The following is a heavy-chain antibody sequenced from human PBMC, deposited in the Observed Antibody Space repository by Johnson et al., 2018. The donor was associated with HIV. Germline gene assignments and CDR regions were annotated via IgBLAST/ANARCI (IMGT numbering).Heavy chain of an antibody. Sequence: DVQVVESGGGLVQPGGSLRLSCAASGFIFSNYWMSWVRQAPGKGLEWLANIKEDGSEDYDVDSLEGRFTISRDNAKNSLYLQRDSLRAGDSAVYYCARDGVYSSPHDAFDIWGQGTMVTVSP. CDR2: IKEDGSED. J-gene: IGHJ3*02. V-gene: IGHV3-7*05. CDR1: GFIFSNYW. CDR3: ARDGVYSSPHDAFDI. D-gene: IGHD6-13*01.